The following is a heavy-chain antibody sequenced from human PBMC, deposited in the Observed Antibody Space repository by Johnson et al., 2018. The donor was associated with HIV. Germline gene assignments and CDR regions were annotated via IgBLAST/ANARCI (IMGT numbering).Heavy chain of an antibody. J-gene: IGHJ3*02. CDR2: IGTAGDT. Sequence: VQLVESGGGVVQPGRSLRLSCAASGFTFSSYAMSWVRQATGKGLEWVSAIGTAGDTYYPGSVKGRFTISRDNAKNSLYLQMNSLRAEDTAVYYCARGSLGYCSGGSCYFDAFDIWGQGTMVTVSS. CDR3: ARGSLGYCSGGSCYFDAFDI. D-gene: IGHD2-15*01. V-gene: IGHV3-13*01. CDR1: GFTFSSYA.